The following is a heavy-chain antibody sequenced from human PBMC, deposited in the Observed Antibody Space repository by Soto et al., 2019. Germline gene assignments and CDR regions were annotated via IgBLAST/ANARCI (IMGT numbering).Heavy chain of an antibody. CDR1: GYTFTGYY. Sequence: GASVKVSCKASGYTFTGYYMHWVRQAPGQGLEWMGWINPNSGGTNYAQKFQGWVTMTRDTSISTAYMELSRLRSDDTAVFYCARGPIPTIVVVTPTFDYWGQGTLVTVSS. CDR3: ARGPIPTIVVVTPTFDY. V-gene: IGHV1-2*04. J-gene: IGHJ4*02. CDR2: INPNSGGT. D-gene: IGHD3-22*01.